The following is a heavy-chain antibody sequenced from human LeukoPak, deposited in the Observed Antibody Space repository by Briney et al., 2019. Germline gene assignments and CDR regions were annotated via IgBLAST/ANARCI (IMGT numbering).Heavy chain of an antibody. J-gene: IGHJ3*02. V-gene: IGHV3-48*03. CDR1: GFTFSSYG. CDR2: ISSSGSTI. Sequence: PGGSLRLSCAASGFTFSSYGMNWVRQAPGKGLEWVSYISSSGSTIYYADSVKGRFTISRDNAKNSLYLQMNSLRAEDTAVYYCARGVNDAFDIWGQGTMVTVSS. CDR3: ARGVNDAFDI.